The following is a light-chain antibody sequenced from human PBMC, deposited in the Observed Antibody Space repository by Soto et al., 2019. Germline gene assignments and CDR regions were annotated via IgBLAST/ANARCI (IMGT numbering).Light chain of an antibody. CDR3: QQYDTSPRT. J-gene: IGKJ1*01. CDR2: GAS. Sequence: EVMLTQSPGTLSLSPGERATLSCRASQSVSSNYLAWYQQKSGQAPRLLIYGASNRATGLPDRFSGSGSGTDFTLTIRRLEPEDFAVYYCQQYDTSPRTFGQATKVEFK. V-gene: IGKV3-20*01. CDR1: QSVSSNY.